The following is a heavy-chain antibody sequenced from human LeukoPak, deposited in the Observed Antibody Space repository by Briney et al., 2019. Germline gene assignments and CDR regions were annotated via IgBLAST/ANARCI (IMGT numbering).Heavy chain of an antibody. Sequence: GGSLRLSCAASGFTFSSYWMHGVRQAPGKGLVWVSRINSDGSSTSYADSVKGRFTISRDNAKNTLYLQMNSLRAEDTAVYYCARADIRYSGYDYWGQGTLVTVSS. D-gene: IGHD5-12*01. V-gene: IGHV3-74*01. CDR2: INSDGSST. CDR3: ARADIRYSGYDY. CDR1: GFTFSSYW. J-gene: IGHJ4*02.